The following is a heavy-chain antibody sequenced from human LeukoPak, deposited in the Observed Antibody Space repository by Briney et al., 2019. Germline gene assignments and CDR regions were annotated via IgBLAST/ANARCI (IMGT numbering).Heavy chain of an antibody. Sequence: GGSLRLSCAASGFTFSNYGMSWVRQAPGKGLEWVSGISNNSGNTYYADSVKGRFTISRDNSKSTLYLRVNSLRAEDTAVYYCAKLGGSITFWGQGTLVTVSS. V-gene: IGHV3-23*01. CDR1: GFTFSNYG. CDR2: ISNNSGNT. J-gene: IGHJ4*02. D-gene: IGHD3-10*01. CDR3: AKLGGSITF.